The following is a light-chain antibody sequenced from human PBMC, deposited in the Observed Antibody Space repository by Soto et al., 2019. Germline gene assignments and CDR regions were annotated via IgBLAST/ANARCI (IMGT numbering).Light chain of an antibody. Sequence: QSALTQPRSVSGSPGQSVTISCTGTSSDVGGYNSVSWYQHHPGKAPKLMIYDVTKRPSGVPDRFSGSKSGNTASLTISGLQAEDEADYYCCSYAGSRVVFGGGIKLTVL. V-gene: IGLV2-11*01. J-gene: IGLJ2*01. CDR3: CSYAGSRVV. CDR2: DVT. CDR1: SSDVGGYNS.